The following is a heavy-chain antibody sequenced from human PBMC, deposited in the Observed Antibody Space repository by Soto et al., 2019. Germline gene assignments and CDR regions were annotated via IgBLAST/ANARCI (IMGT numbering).Heavy chain of an antibody. CDR3: ARHVTGWLQFSYFDY. D-gene: IGHD5-12*01. J-gene: IGHJ4*02. CDR1: GGSISSSSYY. CDR2: IYYSGST. Sequence: QLQLQESGPGLVKPSETLSLTCTVSGGSISSSSYYWGWIRQPPGKGLEWIGSIYYSGSTYYNPSLKSRVTISVDTSKNQFSLKLSSVTAADTAVYYCARHVTGWLQFSYFDYWGQGTLVTVSS. V-gene: IGHV4-39*01.